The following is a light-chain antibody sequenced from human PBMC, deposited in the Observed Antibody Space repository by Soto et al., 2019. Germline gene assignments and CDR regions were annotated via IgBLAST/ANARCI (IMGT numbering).Light chain of an antibody. J-gene: IGKJ2*01. CDR1: QSVGSSY. CDR2: GAS. Sequence: EIVLTQSPGTLSLSPGERATLSCRASQSVGSSYLAWYQQKPGQARRLLIYGASSRATGIPDRFSGSGSGTDFTLTISRLEPEDFAVYYCQQYGSSPVYTFGQGTKLEIK. CDR3: QQYGSSPVYT. V-gene: IGKV3-20*01.